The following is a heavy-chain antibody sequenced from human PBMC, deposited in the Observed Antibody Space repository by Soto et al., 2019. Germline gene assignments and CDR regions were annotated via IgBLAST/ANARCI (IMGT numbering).Heavy chain of an antibody. CDR3: ARDLAKVDTAMGTSDY. J-gene: IGHJ4*02. CDR2: IYSGGST. V-gene: IGHV3-53*01. Sequence: EVQLVESGGGLIQPGGSLRLSCAASGFTVSSNYMSWVRQAPGKGLEWVSVIYSGGSTYYADSVKGRFTISRDNSKNTLYLQMNSLRAEDTAVYYCARDLAKVDTAMGTSDYWGQGTLVTVSS. CDR1: GFTVSSNY. D-gene: IGHD5-18*01.